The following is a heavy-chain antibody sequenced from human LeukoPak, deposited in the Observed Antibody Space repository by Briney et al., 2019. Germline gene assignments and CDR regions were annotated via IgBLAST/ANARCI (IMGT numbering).Heavy chain of an antibody. CDR2: IYDRGPA. CDR3: ARSRQASGLLSS. Sequence: PSETLSLTCTVSGYSISSGYYWGWIRQPPGKGLEWIGCIYDRGPAYYNPSLKSRFTISVDRPKNQFFLNVTSLTAADTAVYYCARSRQASGLLSSWGQGTPVVVSS. D-gene: IGHD3-10*01. J-gene: IGHJ5*02. CDR1: GYSISSGYY. V-gene: IGHV4-38-2*02.